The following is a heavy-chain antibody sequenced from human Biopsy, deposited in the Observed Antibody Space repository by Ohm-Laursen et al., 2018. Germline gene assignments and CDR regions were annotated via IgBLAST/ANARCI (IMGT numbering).Heavy chain of an antibody. J-gene: IGHJ5*02. CDR1: GDSISASTTSY. Sequence: GTLSLTCSVSGDSISASTTSYWAWLRQPPGKGLEWIGSIYNSETTFYNPSLKSRVAISVDTSTNQFSLKVSSVTAADTALYYCARHPTGLWFDPWGHGTLVTVSS. V-gene: IGHV4-39*01. CDR3: ARHPTGLWFDP. CDR2: IYNSETT.